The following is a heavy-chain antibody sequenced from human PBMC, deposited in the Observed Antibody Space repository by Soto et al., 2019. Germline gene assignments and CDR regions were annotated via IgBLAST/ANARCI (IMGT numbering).Heavy chain of an antibody. CDR2: ISAYNGNT. J-gene: IGHJ5*02. V-gene: IGHV1-18*01. CDR3: ARDPGIAVAHGGFDP. Sequence: ASVKVSCKASGYTFTSYGISWVRQAPGQGLEWMGWISAYNGNTNYAQKLQGRVTMTTDTSTSTAYMELRSLRSDDTAVYYCARDPGIAVAHGGFDPWGQGTLVTVSS. D-gene: IGHD6-19*01. CDR1: GYTFTSYG.